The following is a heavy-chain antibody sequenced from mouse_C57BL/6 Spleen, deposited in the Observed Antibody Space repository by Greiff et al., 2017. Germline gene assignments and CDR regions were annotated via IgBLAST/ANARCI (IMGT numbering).Heavy chain of an antibody. Sequence: QQSCKASGYTFTSYWMQWVKQRPGQGLEWIGEIDPSDSYTNYNQKFKGKATLTVDTSSSTAYMQLSSLTSEDSAVYYCERYYYGSSSSFAYWGQGTLVTVSA. CDR1: GYTFTSYW. CDR3: ERYYYGSSSSFAY. CDR2: IDPSDSYT. J-gene: IGHJ3*01. V-gene: IGHV1-50*01. D-gene: IGHD1-1*01.